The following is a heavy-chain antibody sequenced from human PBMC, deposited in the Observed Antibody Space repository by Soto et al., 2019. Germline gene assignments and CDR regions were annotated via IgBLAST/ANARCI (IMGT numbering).Heavy chain of an antibody. CDR3: VKGDGSYDYYYYYYMDV. CDR1: GFTFSSYA. J-gene: IGHJ6*03. V-gene: IGHV3-64D*06. CDR2: ISSNGGST. D-gene: IGHD1-26*01. Sequence: GGSLRLSCSASGFTFSSYAMHWVRQAPGKGLEYVSAISSNGGSTYYADSVKGRFTISRDNSKNTLYLQMSSLRAEDTAVYYCVKGDGSYDYYYYYYMDVWGKGTTVTVSS.